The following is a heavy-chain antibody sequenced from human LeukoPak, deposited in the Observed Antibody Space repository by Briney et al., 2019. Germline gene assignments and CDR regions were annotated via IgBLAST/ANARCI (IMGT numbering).Heavy chain of an antibody. CDR1: GDSISSYY. V-gene: IGHV4-59*01. CDR3: ARGVHYYDSSGYYRRGAFDI. J-gene: IGHJ3*02. Sequence: SETLSLTCTVSGDSISSYYWNWIRQPPGKGLGWIGYIYSSGSTNYNSSLKSRVTISVDTSKNQFSLKLSSVTAADTAVYYCARGVHYYDSSGYYRRGAFDIWGQGTMVAVSS. CDR2: IYSSGST. D-gene: IGHD3-22*01.